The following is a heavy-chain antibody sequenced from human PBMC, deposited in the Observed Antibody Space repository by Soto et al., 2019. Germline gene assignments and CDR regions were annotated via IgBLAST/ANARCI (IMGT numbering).Heavy chain of an antibody. Sequence: EVQLVESGGGVVQPGGSLRLSCAASGFTFLGYWMHWVRQGPGKGLVWVARINNDGIDTTYADSVKGRFTISRDNTKNMVYLEMNSLRADDTAVYYCARDGSMVRERWFDPWGQGTLVTVSS. D-gene: IGHD3-10*01. CDR3: ARDGSMVRERWFDP. V-gene: IGHV3-74*03. CDR1: GFTFLGYW. CDR2: INNDGIDT. J-gene: IGHJ5*02.